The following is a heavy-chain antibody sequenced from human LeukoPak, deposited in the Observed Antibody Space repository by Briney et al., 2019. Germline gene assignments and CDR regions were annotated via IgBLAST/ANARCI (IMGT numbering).Heavy chain of an antibody. J-gene: IGHJ4*02. Sequence: GASVKVSCKASGGTFSCYAISWVRQAPGQGLEWMGGIIPIFGTANYAQKFQGRVTITTDESTSTAYMELSSLRSEDTAVYYCARVLPSGFLQDWGQGTLVTVSS. D-gene: IGHD3-10*01. CDR1: GGTFSCYA. V-gene: IGHV1-69*05. CDR3: ARVLPSGFLQD. CDR2: IIPIFGTA.